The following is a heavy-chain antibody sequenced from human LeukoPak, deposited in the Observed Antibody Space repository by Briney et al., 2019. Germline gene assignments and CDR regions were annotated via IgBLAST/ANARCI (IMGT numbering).Heavy chain of an antibody. V-gene: IGHV1-18*01. CDR1: GYTFTYYV. CDR3: ARGDEPYDY. J-gene: IGHJ4*02. Sequence: EASVKVSCKPSGYTFTYYVISWVRQAPGQGLEWMGWINAYNGNTNGAQKFQGRVTMTTDTSTSTAYMELRSLGSDDTAVYYCARGDEPYDYWGQGTLVSVSS. CDR2: INAYNGNT.